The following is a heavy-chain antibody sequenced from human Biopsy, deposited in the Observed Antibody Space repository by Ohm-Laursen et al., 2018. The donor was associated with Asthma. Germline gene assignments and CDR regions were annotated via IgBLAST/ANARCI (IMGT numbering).Heavy chain of an antibody. Sequence: SDTLSLTCTVSGGSMSSSSYYWGWIRQPPGKGLEWIGYIYYTGSANYNPSLKSRVTISVDTSKNQFSLRLNSVTAADTAVYYCARGPNYHGSGRASIGMDVWGQGTTVTVSS. V-gene: IGHV4-61*05. D-gene: IGHD3-10*01. J-gene: IGHJ6*02. CDR3: ARGPNYHGSGRASIGMDV. CDR1: GGSMSSSSYY. CDR2: IYYTGSA.